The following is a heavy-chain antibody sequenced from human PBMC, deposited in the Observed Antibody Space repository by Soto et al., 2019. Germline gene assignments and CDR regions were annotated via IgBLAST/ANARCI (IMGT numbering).Heavy chain of an antibody. CDR1: GFTFSSYW. CDR2: IKQDGSEK. Sequence: GGSLRLSCAASGFTFSSYWMSWVRQAPGKGLEWVANIKQDGSEKYYVDSVKGRFTISRDNAKNSLYLQMNSVRAEDTAVYYCARDGRDFWSGYLEMYYYYYGMVVWGQGTTVTVSS. CDR3: ARDGRDFWSGYLEMYYYYYGMVV. J-gene: IGHJ6*02. V-gene: IGHV3-7*03. D-gene: IGHD3-3*01.